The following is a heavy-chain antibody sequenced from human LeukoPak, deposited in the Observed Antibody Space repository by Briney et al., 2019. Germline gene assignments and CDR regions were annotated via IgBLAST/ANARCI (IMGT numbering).Heavy chain of an antibody. CDR1: GFTFSSYG. J-gene: IGHJ5*02. D-gene: IGHD2-2*01. Sequence: GGSLRLSCAASGFTFSSYGMHWVRQAPGKGLEWVAFIRYDGSNKYYADSVKGRFTISRDNSKNTLYLQMNSLRAEDTAVYYCAKGRSIVVVPAARGFDPWGQGTLVTVSS. CDR2: IRYDGSNK. V-gene: IGHV3-30*02. CDR3: AKGRSIVVVPAARGFDP.